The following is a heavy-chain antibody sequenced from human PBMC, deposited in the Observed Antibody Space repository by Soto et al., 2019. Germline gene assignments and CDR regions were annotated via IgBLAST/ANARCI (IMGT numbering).Heavy chain of an antibody. CDR1: GLISSKDA. V-gene: IGHV3-23*01. CDR3: TKESAASFDY. Sequence: GGSLRLSCAASGLISSKDAMIWVRQAPGKGLEWVSGVSGSGDNTYYADSVKGRFTISRDNSKNTVYLQMNILRADDSAVYYCTKESAASFDYWGQGTLVTVS. CDR2: VSGSGDNT. J-gene: IGHJ4*02. D-gene: IGHD2-15*01.